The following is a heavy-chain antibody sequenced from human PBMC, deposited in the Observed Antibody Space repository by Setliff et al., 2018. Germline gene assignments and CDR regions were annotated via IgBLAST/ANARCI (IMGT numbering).Heavy chain of an antibody. V-gene: IGHV4-39*01. CDR3: ARVGVTSGWAY. D-gene: IGHD6-19*01. J-gene: IGHJ4*02. CDR1: GGYIGGTSYY. CDR2: IHFRGTT. Sequence: SETLSLTCIVSGGYIGGTSYYWGWIRQPPGKGLEWIGSIHFRGTTYYNPSLNSQVTISVDTSKNQFSLNLNSVTAADAAVYYCARVGVTSGWAYWGLGTLVTVSS.